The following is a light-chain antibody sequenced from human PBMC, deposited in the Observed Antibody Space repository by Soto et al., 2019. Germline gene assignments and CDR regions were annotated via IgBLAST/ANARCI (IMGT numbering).Light chain of an antibody. CDR3: QQYNNWLT. Sequence: EIVMTQSPATLSVSPGERATLSCRASQSVSINLAWYQQKPGQALRLLIYGASTRATGIPARFSGSGSGTEFTLTISSLQSEDFAVYYCQQYNNWLTFGGGTKVEIK. CDR2: GAS. J-gene: IGKJ4*01. V-gene: IGKV3D-15*01. CDR1: QSVSIN.